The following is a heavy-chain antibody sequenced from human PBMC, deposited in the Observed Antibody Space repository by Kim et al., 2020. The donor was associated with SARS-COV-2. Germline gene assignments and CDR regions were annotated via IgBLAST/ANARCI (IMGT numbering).Heavy chain of an antibody. CDR1: GFTFSSYS. CDR2: ISSSSSTI. V-gene: IGHV3-48*02. D-gene: IGHD5-18*01. Sequence: GSLRLSCAASGFTFSSYSMNWVRQAPGKGLEWVSYISSSSSTIYYADSVKGRFTISRDNAKNSLYLQMNSLRDEDTAVYYCARDLTESGYSYDKPNFDYWDQGTLVTVSS. CDR3: ARDLTESGYSYDKPNFDY. J-gene: IGHJ4*02.